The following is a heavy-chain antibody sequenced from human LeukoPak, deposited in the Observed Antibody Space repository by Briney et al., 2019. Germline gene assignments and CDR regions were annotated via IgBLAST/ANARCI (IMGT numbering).Heavy chain of an antibody. J-gene: IGHJ5*02. CDR1: GGTFSSYA. CDR2: IIPIFGTA. Sequence: SVKVSCKASGGTFSSYAISWVRQAPGQGLEWMGGIIPIFGTANYAQKSQGRVTITTDESTSTAYMELSSLRSEDTAVYYCARDGPQYAYDFGAFDPWGQGTLVTVSS. CDR3: ARDGPQYAYDFGAFDP. D-gene: IGHD3-3*01. V-gene: IGHV1-69*05.